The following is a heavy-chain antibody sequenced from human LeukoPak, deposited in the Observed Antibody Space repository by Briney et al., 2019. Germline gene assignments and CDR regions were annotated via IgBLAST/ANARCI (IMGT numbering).Heavy chain of an antibody. D-gene: IGHD5-18*01. V-gene: IGHV1-2*04. CDR3: ARAGRGYSYGYDY. J-gene: IGHJ4*02. CDR1: GYTFTGYY. Sequence: ASVKVSCKASGYTFTGYYMHWVRQAPGQGVEWMGWINPNSGGTNYAQKFQGWVTMTRDTSISTAYMELSRLRSDDTAVYYCARAGRGYSYGYDYWGQGTLVTVSS. CDR2: INPNSGGT.